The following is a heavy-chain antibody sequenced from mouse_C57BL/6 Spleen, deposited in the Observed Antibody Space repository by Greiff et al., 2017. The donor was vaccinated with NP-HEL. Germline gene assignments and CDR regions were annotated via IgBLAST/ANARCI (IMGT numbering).Heavy chain of an antibody. CDR1: GYTFTSYW. Sequence: VQLQQPGAELVKPGASVKLSCKASGYTFTSYWMHWVKQRPGRGLEWIGRIDPNSGGTTYNEKFKSKATLTVDKPSSTAYMQVSSLTSEDAAVYYCARDGNDGDYEVAYWGKGTLVTVSA. J-gene: IGHJ3*01. CDR2: IDPNSGGT. D-gene: IGHD2-3*01. CDR3: ARDGNDGDYEVAY. V-gene: IGHV1-72*01.